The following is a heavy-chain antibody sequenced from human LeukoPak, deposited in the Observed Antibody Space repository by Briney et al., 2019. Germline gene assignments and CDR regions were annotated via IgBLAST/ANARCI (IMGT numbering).Heavy chain of an antibody. J-gene: IGHJ6*04. Sequence: GGSLRLSCAASGFTFSSYAMSWVRQAPGKGLEWVSAISGSGGSTYYADSVKGRFTISRDNSKNTLYLQMNSLRAEDTAVYYCTKDGATGTWVYYYYGMDVWGKGTTVTVSS. D-gene: IGHD1-1*01. CDR1: GFTFSSYA. CDR3: TKDGATGTWVYYYYGMDV. V-gene: IGHV3-23*01. CDR2: ISGSGGST.